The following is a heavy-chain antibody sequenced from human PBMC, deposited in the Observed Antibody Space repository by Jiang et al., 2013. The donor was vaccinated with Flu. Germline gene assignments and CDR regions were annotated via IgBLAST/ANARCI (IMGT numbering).Heavy chain of an antibody. CDR3: AREMTYDFWSGYSWFDP. Sequence: SRVTISVDTSKNQFSLKLSSVTAADTAVYYCAREMTYDFWSGYSWFDPWGQGTLVTVSS. V-gene: IGHV4-30-2*04. D-gene: IGHD3-3*01. J-gene: IGHJ5*02.